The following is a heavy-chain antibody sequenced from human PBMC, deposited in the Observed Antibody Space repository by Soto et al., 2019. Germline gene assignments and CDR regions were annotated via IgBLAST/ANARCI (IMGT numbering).Heavy chain of an antibody. CDR2: KWYDESNK. Sequence: VQLVESGGGLVQPGGSLRLSCAGSGFTFSYYGMHWVRQAPGKGLEWVAIKWYDESNKYYADSVTGRFTISRDNSNNTVYLQMNSLRAEDTAVYYCAKGGSNAAMDVWGQGTTVTVSS. V-gene: IGHV3-30*02. D-gene: IGHD1-26*01. J-gene: IGHJ6*02. CDR3: AKGGSNAAMDV. CDR1: GFTFSYYG.